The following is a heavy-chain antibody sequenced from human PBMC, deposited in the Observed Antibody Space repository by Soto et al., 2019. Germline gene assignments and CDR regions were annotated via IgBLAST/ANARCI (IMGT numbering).Heavy chain of an antibody. V-gene: IGHV2-5*02. CDR1: GLSLSTTGVG. D-gene: IGHD2-21*02. CDR2: IYWDDDK. J-gene: IGHJ6*02. CDR3: VQSRCRGDCLQSYSSHSYYGLDV. Sequence: QITLKESGPPLVKPTQTLTLTCTFSGLSLSTTGVGVGWIRQPPGKALEWLALIYWDDDKRYSPSLKSRLTITKDTSKNQVVLTMTNMDPVDTATYYCVQSRCRGDCLQSYSSHSYYGLDVWGQGTTVTVSS.